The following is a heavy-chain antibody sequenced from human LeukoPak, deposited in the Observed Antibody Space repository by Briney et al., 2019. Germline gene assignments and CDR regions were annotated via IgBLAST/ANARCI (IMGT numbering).Heavy chain of an antibody. D-gene: IGHD2-2*01. CDR3: ARGRVVPAAISRQLEGYDAFDI. CDR2: INPNSGGT. V-gene: IGHV1-2*02. CDR1: GYTFTGYY. J-gene: IGHJ3*02. Sequence: ASVNVSCKASGYTFTGYYMHWVRQAPGQGLEWMGWINPNSGGTNYAQKFQGRVTMTRDTSISTAYMELSRLRSDDTAVYYCARGRVVPAAISRQLEGYDAFDIWGQGTMVTVSS.